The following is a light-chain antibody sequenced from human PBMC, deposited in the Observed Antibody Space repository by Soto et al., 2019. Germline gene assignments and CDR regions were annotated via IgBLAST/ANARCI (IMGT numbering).Light chain of an antibody. CDR2: GAS. CDR3: QQSYSSPLYT. Sequence: DIQMTQSPSSLSASVGDRGTITCRASQTIRTYLNWYQQKPGKGPKLLIYGASSLQSGVPSRFSGSGSGTDFTLTISSLQPEDFATYFCQQSYSSPLYTFGQGTKLEI. J-gene: IGKJ2*01. V-gene: IGKV1-39*01. CDR1: QTIRTY.